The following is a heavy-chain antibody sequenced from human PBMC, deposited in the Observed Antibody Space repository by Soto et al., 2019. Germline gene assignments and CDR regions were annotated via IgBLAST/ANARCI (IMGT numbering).Heavy chain of an antibody. CDR2: ISYDGSNK. J-gene: IGHJ4*02. CDR3: AKEASDYDFWSGYYSY. Sequence: GGSLRLSCAASGFTFSSYGMHWVRQAPGKGLEWVAVISYDGSNKYYADSVKGRFTISRDNSKNTLYLQMNSLRAEDTAVYYCAKEASDYDFWSGYYSYWGQGTLVTVSS. CDR1: GFTFSSYG. D-gene: IGHD3-3*01. V-gene: IGHV3-30*18.